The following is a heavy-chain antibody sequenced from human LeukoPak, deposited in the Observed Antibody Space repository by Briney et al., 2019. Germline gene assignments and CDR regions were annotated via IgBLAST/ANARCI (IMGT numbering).Heavy chain of an antibody. J-gene: IGHJ4*02. CDR3: ARLRRGVAYYFDY. V-gene: IGHV3-11*06. D-gene: IGHD2-8*02. CDR1: GFTFSDYY. Sequence: GGSLRLSCAASGFTFSDYYMSWIRQAPGKGLEWVSYISSSSSYTNYADPVKGRFTISRDNAKNSLYLQMNSLRAEDTAVYYCARLRRGVAYYFDYWGQGTLVTVSS. CDR2: ISSSSSYT.